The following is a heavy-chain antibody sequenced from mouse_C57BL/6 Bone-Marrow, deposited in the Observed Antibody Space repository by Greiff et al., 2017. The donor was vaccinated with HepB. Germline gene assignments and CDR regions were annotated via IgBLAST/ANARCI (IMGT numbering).Heavy chain of an antibody. CDR3: ARPWLLRRGYAMDY. V-gene: IGHV1-26*01. D-gene: IGHD2-3*01. CDR1: GYTFTDYY. CDR2: IYPNNGGT. J-gene: IGHJ4*01. Sequence: VQLQQSGPELVKPGASVKISCKASGYTFTDYYMNWAKQSHGQSLEWIGDIYPNNGGTSYNQKFKGKAPMTVDKSSSTAYMELRNLTSEDSAVYYCARPWLLRRGYAMDYWGQGTSVTVSS.